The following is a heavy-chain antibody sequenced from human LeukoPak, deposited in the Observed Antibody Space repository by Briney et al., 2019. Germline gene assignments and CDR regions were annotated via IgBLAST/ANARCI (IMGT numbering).Heavy chain of an antibody. CDR3: ARGLPATLLDY. J-gene: IGHJ4*02. D-gene: IGHD2-2*01. V-gene: IGHV1-3*01. Sequence: GASVKVSCKASGYTFSDYAIHWVRQAPGQRLEWMGWIDAGNGNTRYSQKFQGRVTITRDTSTSTAYIELRSLRSEDTAIYYCARGLPATLLDYWGQGTLVTVSS. CDR1: GYTFSDYA. CDR2: IDAGNGNT.